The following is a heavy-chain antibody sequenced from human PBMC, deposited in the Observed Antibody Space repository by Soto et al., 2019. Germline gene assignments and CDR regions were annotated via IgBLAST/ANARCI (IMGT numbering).Heavy chain of an antibody. CDR3: ARGLAGDGMDV. CDR2: INHSGST. J-gene: IGHJ6*02. CDR1: GGSFSGYY. V-gene: IGHV4-34*01. Sequence: SETLSLTCAVYGGSFSGYYWSWIRQPPGKGLEWIGEINHSGSTNYNPSLKSRVTISVDTSKNQFSLKLSSVTAADTAVYYCARGLAGDGMDVWGQGTTVTVSS. D-gene: IGHD6-25*01.